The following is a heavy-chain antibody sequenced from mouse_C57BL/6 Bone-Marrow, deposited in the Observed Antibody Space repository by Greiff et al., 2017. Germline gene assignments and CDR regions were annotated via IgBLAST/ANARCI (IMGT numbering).Heavy chain of an antibody. J-gene: IGHJ2*01. Sequence: VQLQQPGAELVKPGASVKLSCKASGYTFTSYWMHWVKQRPGQGLEWIGMIHPNSGSTNYNEKFKSKATLTVDNSSSTAYMQLSSLTSEDSAVYYCARYDYEGFDYWGQGTTLTVSS. D-gene: IGHD2-4*01. CDR3: ARYDYEGFDY. V-gene: IGHV1-64*01. CDR2: IHPNSGST. CDR1: GYTFTSYW.